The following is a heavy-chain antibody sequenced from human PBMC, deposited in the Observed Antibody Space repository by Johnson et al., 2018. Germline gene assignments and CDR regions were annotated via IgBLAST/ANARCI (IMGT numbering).Heavy chain of an antibody. CDR1: GFTFFNYA. Sequence: VQLVQSGGDVVQPGRSPRLSCAASGFTFFNYAMHWVRQAPGKGLAWVAVISYDGNNKYYTDSVKGRFTISRDNSKYTLYLQMNSLKTEDTAVYYCARDDYGSGTQYYSFYDMDVWGRGTSVTVSS. D-gene: IGHD3-10*01. CDR2: ISYDGNNK. CDR3: ARDDYGSGTQYYSFYDMDV. J-gene: IGHJ6*03. V-gene: IGHV3-30-3*01.